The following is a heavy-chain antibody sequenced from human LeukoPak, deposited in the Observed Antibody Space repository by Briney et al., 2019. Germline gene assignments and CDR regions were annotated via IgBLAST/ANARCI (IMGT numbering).Heavy chain of an antibody. Sequence: SETLSLTCAVYGESFSGYYWSWIRQPPGKGLEWIGEINHSGSTNYNPSLKSRVTISVDTSKNQFSLKLSSVTAADTAVYYCARDGTEEPHWGQGTLVTVSS. V-gene: IGHV4-34*01. CDR2: INHSGST. J-gene: IGHJ4*02. D-gene: IGHD3-10*01. CDR3: ARDGTEEPH. CDR1: GESFSGYY.